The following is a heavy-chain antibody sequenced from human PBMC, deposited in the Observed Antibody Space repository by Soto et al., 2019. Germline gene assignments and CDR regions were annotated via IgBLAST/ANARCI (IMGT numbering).Heavy chain of an antibody. CDR3: AREDRNYSVGSGYYH. J-gene: IGHJ5*02. Sequence: SETLSLTCTVSGGSISSGSYYWSWIRQHPGKGLEWIGYIHDSGSTYYNPSLKSRITISVDTSKNQFSLKLTSVTVADTVVYYCAREDRNYSVGSGYYHWGQGALVTVSS. V-gene: IGHV4-31*03. CDR1: GGSISSGSYY. D-gene: IGHD3-22*01. CDR2: IHDSGST.